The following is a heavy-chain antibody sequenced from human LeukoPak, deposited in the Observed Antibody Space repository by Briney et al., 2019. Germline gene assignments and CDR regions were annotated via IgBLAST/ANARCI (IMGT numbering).Heavy chain of an antibody. CDR1: GFAFSTYW. CDR2: IKTDGTST. Sequence: PGGSLRLSCAGSGFAFSTYWLHWVRQAPGKGLVWVSHIKTDGTSTTCADSVKGRFTISRDNAKNTLFLQMNNLRAEDTAVYYCARVRSGSYNWFDPWGQGTLVTVSS. D-gene: IGHD1-26*01. J-gene: IGHJ5*02. V-gene: IGHV3-74*01. CDR3: ARVRSGSYNWFDP.